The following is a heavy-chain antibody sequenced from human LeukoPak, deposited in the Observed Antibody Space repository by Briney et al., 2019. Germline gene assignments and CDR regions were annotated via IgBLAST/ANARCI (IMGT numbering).Heavy chain of an antibody. Sequence: PSETLSLTCTVSGGSISSYYWSWIRQPAGKGLEWIGYIYYSGSTNYDPSLKSRVTISVDTSKNQFSLKLSSVTAADTAVYYCARLSPLTGAYYYMDVWGKGTTVTVSS. CDR2: IYYSGST. CDR3: ARLSPLTGAYYYMDV. CDR1: GGSISSYY. V-gene: IGHV4-59*01. D-gene: IGHD7-27*01. J-gene: IGHJ6*03.